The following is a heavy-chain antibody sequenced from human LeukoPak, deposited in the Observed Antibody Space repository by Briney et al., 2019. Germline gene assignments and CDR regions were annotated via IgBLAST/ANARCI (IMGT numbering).Heavy chain of an antibody. D-gene: IGHD3-22*01. CDR1: GFTFGSYG. CDR2: ISYDGSNK. CDR3: AKDLFYYDKGGFDY. J-gene: IGHJ4*02. V-gene: IGHV3-30*18. Sequence: GRSLRLSCAASGFTFGSYGLHWVRQAPDKGLEWVAFISYDGSNKFYGDSVKGRFTISRDNSKNTLYLQMNSLRTEDTAVYYCAKDLFYYDKGGFDYWGQGTLVTVSS.